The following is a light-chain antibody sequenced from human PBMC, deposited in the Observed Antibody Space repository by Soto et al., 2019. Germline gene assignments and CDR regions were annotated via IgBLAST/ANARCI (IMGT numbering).Light chain of an antibody. CDR2: DVS. CDR1: SSDVGAYNY. CDR3: AAWDDSLSGVV. Sequence: QSALTQPPSASGSPGQSVTISCTGTSSDVGAYNYVSWYQQHPGKAPKLMIYDVSKRPSGVPYRFSGSKSGNAASLTVSGLQGEDEADYYCAAWDDSLSGVVFGGGTKVTVL. V-gene: IGLV2-8*01. J-gene: IGLJ2*01.